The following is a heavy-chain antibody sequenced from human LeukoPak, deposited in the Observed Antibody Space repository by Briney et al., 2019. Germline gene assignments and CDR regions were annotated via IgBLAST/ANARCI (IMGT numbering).Heavy chain of an antibody. J-gene: IGHJ4*02. V-gene: IGHV4-39*01. D-gene: IGHD2-8*02. Sequence: PSETLSLTCTVSGGSISSSSYYWGWIRQPPGKGLEWIGSIYYSGSTYYNPSLKSRVTISVDTSKNQFSLKLSSVTAADTAVYYCARKGGGVRGYYFDYWGQGTLVTVSS. CDR2: IYYSGST. CDR3: ARKGGGVRGYYFDY. CDR1: GGSISSSSYY.